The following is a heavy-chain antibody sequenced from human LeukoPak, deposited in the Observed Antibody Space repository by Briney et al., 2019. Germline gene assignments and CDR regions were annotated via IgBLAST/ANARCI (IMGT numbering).Heavy chain of an antibody. J-gene: IGHJ4*02. Sequence: QSGGSLRLSCAASGFTFTSYGMHWVRQAPGKGLEWVAIIWYDGSNKCYADSVKGRFTISRDSSKNTLYLQMSSLRAEDTAVYYCARDREQTYYDFWSGYFYWGQGTLVTVSS. CDR3: ARDREQTYYDFWSGYFY. V-gene: IGHV3-33*01. D-gene: IGHD3-3*01. CDR2: IWYDGSNK. CDR1: GFTFTSYG.